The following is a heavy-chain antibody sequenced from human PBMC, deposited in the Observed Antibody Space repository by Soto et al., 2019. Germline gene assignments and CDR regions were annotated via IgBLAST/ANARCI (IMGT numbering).Heavy chain of an antibody. CDR3: AHRPLATVGRGPPPLDP. CDR2: IDWDDDK. CDR1: GFSLTTPGVG. V-gene: IGHV2-5*02. J-gene: IGHJ5*02. Sequence: QITLKESGPTLVKPKQPLTLTCTFTGFSLTTPGVGVGWFRQPPGKPLEWLSLIDWDDDKRSSPSLSIRLAITNDSPKNPVALTLTNKDPADTATYYCAHRPLATVGRGPPPLDPWGQGTLVTVSS. D-gene: IGHD5-12*01.